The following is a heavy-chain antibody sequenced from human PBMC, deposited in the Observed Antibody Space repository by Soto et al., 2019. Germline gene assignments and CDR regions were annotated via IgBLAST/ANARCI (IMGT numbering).Heavy chain of an antibody. Sequence: PSETLSLTCTLSGGSISSYYLSWIRQPPGKGLEWIGYIYYSGSTNYNPSLKSRVTISVDTSKNQSSLKLSSVTAADTAVYYCARDRSSGWYGNNWFDPWGQGTLVTVSS. J-gene: IGHJ5*02. D-gene: IGHD6-19*01. V-gene: IGHV4-59*01. CDR2: IYYSGST. CDR3: ARDRSSGWYGNNWFDP. CDR1: GGSISSYY.